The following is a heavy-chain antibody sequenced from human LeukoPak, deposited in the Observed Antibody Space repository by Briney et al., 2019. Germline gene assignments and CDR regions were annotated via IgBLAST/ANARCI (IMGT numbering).Heavy chain of an antibody. CDR3: ARAVWFGANFDY. CDR1: GGSFSGYY. V-gene: IGHV4-34*01. D-gene: IGHD3-10*01. CDR2: INRSGST. Sequence: PSETLSLTCAVYGGSFSGYYWSWIRQPPGKGLEWIGEINRSGSTNYNPSLKSRVTISVDTSEIQFSLKLSSVTAADTAVYYCARAVWFGANFDYWGQGTLVTVSS. J-gene: IGHJ4*02.